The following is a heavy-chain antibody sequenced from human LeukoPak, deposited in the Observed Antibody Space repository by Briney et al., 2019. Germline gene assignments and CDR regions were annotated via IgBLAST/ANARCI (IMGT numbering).Heavy chain of an antibody. CDR1: GFTFSSYW. V-gene: IGHV3-7*01. J-gene: IGHJ3*02. Sequence: PGGSLRLSCAASGFTFSSYWMSWVRQAPGKGLEWVANIKQDGSEKYYVDSVKGRFTISRDNAKNSLYLQMNCLRAEDTAVYYCARDSSGLLWFGELYRHAFDIWGQGTMVTVSS. D-gene: IGHD3-10*01. CDR3: ARDSSGLLWFGELYRHAFDI. CDR2: IKQDGSEK.